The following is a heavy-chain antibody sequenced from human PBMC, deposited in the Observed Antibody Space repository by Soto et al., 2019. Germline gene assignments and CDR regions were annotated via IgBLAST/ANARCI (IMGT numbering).Heavy chain of an antibody. V-gene: IGHV3-30*18. CDR1: GFTFGSYG. CDR2: ISYDGSNK. D-gene: IGHD3-22*01. J-gene: IGHJ4*02. CDR3: AKDEYYYDSSGYPLDY. Sequence: FLRLSCAASGFTFGSYGVHWVGQAPGKGLEWVAVISYDGSNKYYADSVKGRFTISRDNSKNTLYLQMNSLRAEDTAVYYCAKDEYYYDSSGYPLDYWGQGTLVTVSS.